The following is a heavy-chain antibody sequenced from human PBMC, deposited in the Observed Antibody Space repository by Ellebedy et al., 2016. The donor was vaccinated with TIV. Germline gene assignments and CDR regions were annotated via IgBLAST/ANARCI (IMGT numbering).Heavy chain of an antibody. CDR3: ATHCSRSSCYSK. J-gene: IGHJ4*02. CDR2: ISGSGGST. V-gene: IGHV3-23*01. D-gene: IGHD2-2*01. CDR1: GFTFSSYP. Sequence: GESLKISCAASGFTFSSYPMSWVRQAPGKGLEWVSTISGSGGSTYYADSVKGRFTISRDNSKNTLYLQMNSLRAEDTAVYYCATHCSRSSCYSKWGQGTLVTVSS.